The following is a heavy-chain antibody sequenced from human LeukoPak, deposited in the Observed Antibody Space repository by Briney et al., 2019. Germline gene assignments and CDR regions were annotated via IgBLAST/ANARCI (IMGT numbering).Heavy chain of an antibody. D-gene: IGHD4-17*01. CDR3: AKTGPPVTTVIHYWYFDL. V-gene: IGHV3-74*01. CDR1: GFTFSSYW. CDR2: ISTDGSST. Sequence: GGSLRLSCAASGFTFSSYWMHWVRQAPGKGLVWVSRISTDGSSTSYADSVKGRFAISRDNAKNTLYLQMNSLRAEDTAVYYCAKTGPPVTTVIHYWYFDLWGRGTLVTVSS. J-gene: IGHJ2*01.